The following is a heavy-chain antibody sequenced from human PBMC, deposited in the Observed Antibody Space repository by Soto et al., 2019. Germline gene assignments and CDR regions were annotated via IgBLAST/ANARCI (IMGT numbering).Heavy chain of an antibody. D-gene: IGHD6-19*01. CDR3: ARGGSSMSTGFDF. Sequence: GASVKVSCKASGYSFTSYDVTWVRQAPGQGLEWMGWISTYNGYTNYAQNLQGRATMTTDTSTTTAYMELRSLRSGDTAVYYCARGGSSMSTGFDFWGQGTLVTVSS. CDR2: ISTYNGYT. V-gene: IGHV1-18*01. CDR1: GYSFTSYD. J-gene: IGHJ4*02.